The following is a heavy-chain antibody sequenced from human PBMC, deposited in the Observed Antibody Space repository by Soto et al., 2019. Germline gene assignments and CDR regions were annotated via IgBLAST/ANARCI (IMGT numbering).Heavy chain of an antibody. J-gene: IGHJ4*02. CDR3: ARGPYDYVWGSDPPHFDY. D-gene: IGHD3-16*02. Sequence: QVQLVESGGGLVKPGGSLRLSCAASGFTFSDYYMSWIRQAPGKGLEWVSYISSSGSTIYYADSVKGRFTISRDNAKNSLYRKMNSLRAEDTAVYYCARGPYDYVWGSDPPHFDYWCQGTLVTVSS. V-gene: IGHV3-11*01. CDR2: ISSSGSTI. CDR1: GFTFSDYY.